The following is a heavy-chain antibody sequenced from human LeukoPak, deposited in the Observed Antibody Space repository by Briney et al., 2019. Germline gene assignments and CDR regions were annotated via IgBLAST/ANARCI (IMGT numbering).Heavy chain of an antibody. D-gene: IGHD3-10*01. Sequence: GGSLRLSCAASGFTFSGSAMHWVRQASGKGLEWVGRIRSKANSYATAYAASVKGRFTISRDDSKNTAYLQMNSLKTEDTAVYYCTRGLYGSGSYSRPFDYWGQGTLVTVSS. J-gene: IGHJ4*02. CDR2: IRSKANSYAT. V-gene: IGHV3-73*01. CDR3: TRGLYGSGSYSRPFDY. CDR1: GFTFSGSA.